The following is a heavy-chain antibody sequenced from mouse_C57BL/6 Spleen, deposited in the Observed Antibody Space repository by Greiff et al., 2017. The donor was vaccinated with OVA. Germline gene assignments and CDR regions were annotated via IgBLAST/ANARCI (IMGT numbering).Heavy chain of an antibody. Sequence: VQLQESGPGLVQPSQSLSITCTVSGFSLTSYGVHWVRQSPGKGLEWLGVIWSGGSTDYNAAFISRLSISKDNSKGQVFFKMNSLQADDTAIYDCARAPLITTVVEYYFDYWGQGTTLTVSS. CDR3: ARAPLITTVVEYYFDY. V-gene: IGHV2-2*01. D-gene: IGHD1-1*01. CDR1: GFSLTSYG. CDR2: IWSGGST. J-gene: IGHJ2*01.